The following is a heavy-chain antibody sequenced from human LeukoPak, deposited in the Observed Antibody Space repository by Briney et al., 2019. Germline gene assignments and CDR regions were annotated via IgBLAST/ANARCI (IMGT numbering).Heavy chain of an antibody. CDR2: ISSGGDTI. CDR3: AGGYYDSGDYYQAFDS. Sequence: PGGSLRLSCAASGFTFRSYEMNWVRQAPGKGLEWISYISSGGDTIYYADSVKGRFTISRDNAKISVYLQMNSLRVEDSAIYYCAGGYYDSGDYYQAFDSWGQGILVTVSS. J-gene: IGHJ4*02. CDR1: GFTFRSYE. V-gene: IGHV3-48*03. D-gene: IGHD3-22*01.